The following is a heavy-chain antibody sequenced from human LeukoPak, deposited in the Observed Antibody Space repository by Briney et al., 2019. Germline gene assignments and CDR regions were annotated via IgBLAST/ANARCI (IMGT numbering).Heavy chain of an antibody. CDR2: MNPNSGNT. CDR3: ARGMYYYDSSGYHFDY. CDR1: GYTFTSYA. J-gene: IGHJ4*02. V-gene: IGHV1-8*02. D-gene: IGHD3-22*01. Sequence: ASVKVSCKASGYTFTSYAMNWVRQATGQGLEWMGWMNPNSGNTGYAQKFQGRVTMTRNTSVSTAYMELSSLRSEDTAVYYCARGMYYYDSSGYHFDYWGQGTLVTVSS.